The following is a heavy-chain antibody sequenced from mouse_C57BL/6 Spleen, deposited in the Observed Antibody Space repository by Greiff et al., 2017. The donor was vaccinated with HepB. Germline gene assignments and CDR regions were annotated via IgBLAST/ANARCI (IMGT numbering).Heavy chain of an antibody. CDR1: GFTFSNYW. Sequence: EVKVEESGGGLVQPGGSMTLSCVASGFTFSNYWMNWVRQSPEKGLEWVAQIRLKSDNYATHYAESVIGRFTISRDDSKSSVYLQMNNVGAEDTGIYYGTGGTTVVATNWYFDVWGTGTTVTVSS. CDR3: TGGTTVVATNWYFDV. CDR2: IRLKSDNYAT. J-gene: IGHJ1*03. V-gene: IGHV6-3*01. D-gene: IGHD1-1*01.